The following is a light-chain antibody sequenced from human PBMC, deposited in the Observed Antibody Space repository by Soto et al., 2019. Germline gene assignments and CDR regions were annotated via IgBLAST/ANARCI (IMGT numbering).Light chain of an antibody. CDR3: QQYTNWPKT. J-gene: IGKJ1*01. Sequence: IFVTDSPATLSVSPSESVALSCMSSQSDSNYVAWYQQKPGQAPRLLIYDASNRAAGIPARFSGSGSGTDFTLTISSLEPEDFAVYYCQQYTNWPKTFGQGTKVDIK. V-gene: IGKV3-11*01. CDR2: DAS. CDR1: QSDSNY.